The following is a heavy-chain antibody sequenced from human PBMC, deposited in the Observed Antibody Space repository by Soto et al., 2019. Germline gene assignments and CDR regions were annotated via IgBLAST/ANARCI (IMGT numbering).Heavy chain of an antibody. D-gene: IGHD3-22*01. CDR2: IYYSEST. Sequence: PSETLSLTCTVSGYSISSSSYYWGWIRQPPGKGLEWIGSIYYSESTYYNPSLKSRGIISVDTSKNQFSLSLSSVTAAETAGYYYASCRSYDSSGSYYSWFEHCGQGTQVTVSS. V-gene: IGHV4-39*01. J-gene: IGHJ5*02. CDR1: GYSISSSSYY. CDR3: ASCRSYDSSGSYYSWFEH.